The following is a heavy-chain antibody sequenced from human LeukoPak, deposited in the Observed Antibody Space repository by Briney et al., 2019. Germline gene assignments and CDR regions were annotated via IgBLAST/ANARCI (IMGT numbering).Heavy chain of an antibody. CDR3: VKTAQ. V-gene: IGHV1-8*01. CDR2: MSPNSGNT. J-gene: IGHJ4*02. CDR1: GHSFTSSD. Sequence: ASVKVSCKASGHSFTSSDINWVRQAAGQGLEWMAWMSPNSGNTGYAQKFQGRVTMTRDTSINTAYLELSSLRSEDTAVYYCVKTAQWGQGTLVTVS.